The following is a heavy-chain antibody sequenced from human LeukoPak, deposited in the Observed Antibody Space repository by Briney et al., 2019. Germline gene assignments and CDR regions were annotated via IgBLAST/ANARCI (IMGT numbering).Heavy chain of an antibody. Sequence: KPSETLSLTCTVSGGSISSSSYYWGWIRQPPGKGLEWIGSIYYSGSTYYNPSLKSRVTISVDTSKNQFSLKLSSVTAADTAVYYCARRSGWRXHYSYWGRGTLVTVSS. CDR2: IYYSGST. D-gene: IGHD2-21*01. CDR1: GGSISSSSYY. V-gene: IGHV4-39*07. CDR3: ARRSGWRXHYSY. J-gene: IGHJ4*02.